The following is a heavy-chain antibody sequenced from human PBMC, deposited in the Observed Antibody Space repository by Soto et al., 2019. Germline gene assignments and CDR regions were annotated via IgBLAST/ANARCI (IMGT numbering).Heavy chain of an antibody. CDR2: VFDDDGVS. V-gene: IGHV3-74*01. CDR1: GFTLSNNW. Sequence: EVKLVESGGGLVQPGGSLRLSCVASGFTLSNNWIHWVRQGPGKGLVWLSRVFDDDGVSSYEDAVKGRFTVSRDDAKNTVYLQMTRLQAEDSSVYSCIRDPGNSGYAWRFDSWGQGTLVSVSS. D-gene: IGHD5-12*01. CDR3: IRDPGNSGYAWRFDS. J-gene: IGHJ4*02.